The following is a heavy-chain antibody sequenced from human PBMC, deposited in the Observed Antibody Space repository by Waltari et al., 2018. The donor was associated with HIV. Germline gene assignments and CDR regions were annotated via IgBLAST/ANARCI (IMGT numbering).Heavy chain of an antibody. V-gene: IGHV4-34*01. Sequence: QVQLQQWGAGLLKPSETLSLTCAVYGGSFSGYYWSWLRQPPGKGLEWIGEINHSGSTNYNPSLKSRVTVSVDTSKNQFSLRLSSVTAADTAVYYCAREYCSGGSCLTGAFDIWGQGTMVTVSS. J-gene: IGHJ3*02. CDR3: AREYCSGGSCLTGAFDI. D-gene: IGHD2-15*01. CDR2: INHSGST. CDR1: GGSFSGYY.